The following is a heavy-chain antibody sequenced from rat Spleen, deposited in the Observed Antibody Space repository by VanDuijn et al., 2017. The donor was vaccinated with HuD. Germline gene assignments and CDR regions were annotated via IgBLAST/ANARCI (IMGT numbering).Heavy chain of an antibody. Sequence: EVQLVESGGGLVQPGRSMKLSCAASGFTFSNYYMAWVRQAPKKGLEWVASISYEGSSTYYGDSVKGRFTISRDNAKSTLYLQMNSLRSEDTATDYCARLDYSRFDYWGQGVMVTASS. CDR1: GFTFSNYY. D-gene: IGHD1-2*01. CDR3: ARLDYSRFDY. J-gene: IGHJ2*01. CDR2: ISYEGSST. V-gene: IGHV5-22*01.